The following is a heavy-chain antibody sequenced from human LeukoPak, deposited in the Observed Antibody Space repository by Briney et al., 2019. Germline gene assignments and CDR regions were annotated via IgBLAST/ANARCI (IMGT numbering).Heavy chain of an antibody. CDR3: TRQGDWNFEF. D-gene: IGHD3/OR15-3a*01. Sequence: GGSLRLSCAASGFTFDDYAMHWVRQAPGKGLEWVSGISLNSGSLGYADSVKGRFTISRDNVKKSLYLQMNFLRADDTAIYYCTRQGDWNFEFWGQGTLVTVSS. CDR1: GFTFDDYA. CDR2: ISLNSGSL. V-gene: IGHV3-9*01. J-gene: IGHJ4*02.